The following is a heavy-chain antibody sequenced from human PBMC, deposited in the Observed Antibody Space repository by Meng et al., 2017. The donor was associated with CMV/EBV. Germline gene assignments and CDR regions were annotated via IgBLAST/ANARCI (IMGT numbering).Heavy chain of an antibody. V-gene: IGHV4-39*07. CDR1: GGSISSSSYY. J-gene: IGHJ4*02. CDR2: INHSGST. Sequence: SETLSLTCTVSGGSISSSSYYWSWIRQPPGKGLEWIGEINHSGSTNYNPSLKSRVTISVDTSKNQFSLKLSSVTAADTAVYYCALIKRGIGYWGQGTLVTVSS. CDR3: ALIKRGIGY. D-gene: IGHD6-13*01.